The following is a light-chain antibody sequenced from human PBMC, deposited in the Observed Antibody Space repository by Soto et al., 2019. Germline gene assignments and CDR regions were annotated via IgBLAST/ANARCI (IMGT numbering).Light chain of an antibody. CDR3: QQLNSYPPT. J-gene: IGKJ5*01. CDR1: QGISSY. Sequence: DIPLTQSPSFLSASVGDRVTITCRASQGISSYLAWYQQKPGKAPKLLIYAASTLQSGVPSRFSGSGSGTEFTLTISSLQPEDVATYYCQQLNSYPPTFGQGTRLEIK. V-gene: IGKV1-9*01. CDR2: AAS.